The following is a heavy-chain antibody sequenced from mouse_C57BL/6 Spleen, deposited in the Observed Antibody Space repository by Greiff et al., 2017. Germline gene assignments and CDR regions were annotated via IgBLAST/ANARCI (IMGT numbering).Heavy chain of an antibody. CDR3: ARDGTLITTVVPFAY. J-gene: IGHJ3*01. V-gene: IGHV5-17*01. Sequence: EVQLQESGGGLVKPGGSLKLSCAASGFTFSDYGMHWVRQAPEKGLEWVAYISSGSSTIYYADTVKGRFTISRDNAKNTLFLQMTSLRSEDTAMXYCARDGTLITTVVPFAYWGQGTLVTVSA. D-gene: IGHD1-1*01. CDR2: ISSGSSTI. CDR1: GFTFSDYG.